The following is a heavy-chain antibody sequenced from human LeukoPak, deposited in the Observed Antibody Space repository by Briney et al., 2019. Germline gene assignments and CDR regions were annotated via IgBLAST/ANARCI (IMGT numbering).Heavy chain of an antibody. CDR3: AKGWFGESWYFDL. J-gene: IGHJ2*01. Sequence: GGSLRLSCAASGFTFSSYSMNWVRQAPGKGLEWVSAISGSGDSTYNTDSVKGRFTISRDNAKNTLYLQMNSLRAEDTAVYYCAKGWFGESWYFDLWGRGTLVTVSS. D-gene: IGHD3-10*01. CDR2: ISGSGDST. CDR1: GFTFSSYS. V-gene: IGHV3-23*01.